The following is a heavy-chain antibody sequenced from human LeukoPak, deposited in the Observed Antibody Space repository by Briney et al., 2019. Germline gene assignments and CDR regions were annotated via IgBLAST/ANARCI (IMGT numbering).Heavy chain of an antibody. CDR2: INHSGGT. D-gene: IGHD5-24*01. V-gene: IGHV4-34*01. CDR3: ARGRDGYNSLFY. J-gene: IGHJ4*02. CDR1: GGSFSGYY. Sequence: SETLSLTCAVYGGSFSGYYWSWIRQPPGKGLEWIGEINHSGGTNYNPSLKSRVTISVDTSKNQFSLKLSSVTAADTAVYYCARGRDGYNSLFYWSQGTLVTVSS.